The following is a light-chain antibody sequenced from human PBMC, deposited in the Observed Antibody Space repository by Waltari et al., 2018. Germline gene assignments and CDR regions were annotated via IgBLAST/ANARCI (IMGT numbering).Light chain of an antibody. CDR3: QETNTFPIT. CDR1: QDIINQ. Sequence: DIQMTQSPSSVSASVGDTVTITFRASQDIINQLTWYQQKPGKAPKFLIYDASTLESGVPSRFSGSGSGTDFTLTVRSLQPEDFATYYCQETNTFPITFGQGTRLEIK. J-gene: IGKJ5*01. V-gene: IGKV1D-12*01. CDR2: DAS.